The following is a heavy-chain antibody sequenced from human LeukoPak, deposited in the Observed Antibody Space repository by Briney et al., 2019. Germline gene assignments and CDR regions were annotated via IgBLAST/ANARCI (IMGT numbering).Heavy chain of an antibody. V-gene: IGHV4-59*01. CDR2: IYYSGST. CDR3: ARSGVYYDSSGYYSPVVDY. CDR1: GGSISSYY. D-gene: IGHD3-22*01. Sequence: SETLSLTCTVSGGSISSYYWSWIRQPPGKGLEWIGYIYYSGSTNYNPSLKSRVTISVDTSKNQFSLKLSSVTAADTAVYYCARSGVYYDSSGYYSPVVDYWGQGTLVTVSS. J-gene: IGHJ4*02.